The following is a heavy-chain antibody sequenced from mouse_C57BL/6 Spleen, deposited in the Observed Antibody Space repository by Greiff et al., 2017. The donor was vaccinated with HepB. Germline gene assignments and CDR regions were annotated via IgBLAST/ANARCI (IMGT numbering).Heavy chain of an antibody. J-gene: IGHJ3*01. CDR2: IWRGGST. Sequence: VHLVESGPGLVQPSQSLSITCTVSGFSLTSYGVHWVRQSPGKGLEWLGVIWRGGSTDYNAAFMSRLSITKDNSKSQVFFKMNSLQADDTAIYYCAKKGDYGSSGAWFAYWGQGTLVTVSA. CDR3: AKKGDYGSSGAWFAY. CDR1: GFSLTSYG. V-gene: IGHV2-5*01. D-gene: IGHD1-1*01.